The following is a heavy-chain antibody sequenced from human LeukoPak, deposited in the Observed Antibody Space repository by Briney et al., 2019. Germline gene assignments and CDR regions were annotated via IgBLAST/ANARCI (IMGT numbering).Heavy chain of an antibody. V-gene: IGHV4-59*01. CDR3: ARAGRWEGRPHAFDI. CDR1: GCSISSYY. J-gene: IGHJ3*02. CDR2: IYYSGIT. D-gene: IGHD1-26*01. Sequence: SETLSLTCTVSGCSISSYYWSWLRQPPGKGLEGIGYIYYSGITNHNPSLKSRVTISVDTSKSQFSLKLTSVTAADTAVYYCARAGRWEGRPHAFDIWGQGTMVTVSS.